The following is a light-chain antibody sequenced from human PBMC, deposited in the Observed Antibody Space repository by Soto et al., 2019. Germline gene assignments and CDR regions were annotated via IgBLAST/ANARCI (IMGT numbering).Light chain of an antibody. Sequence: EIVMTQSPATLSVSPGDRATLSCRASQSVDNDLAWYQQKPGQPPRLLIYDASTRATGIPARFSSSQSGTEFTLTISSLLSEDFAVYSCQQYNNWPLTFGGGTKVDIK. CDR1: QSVDND. CDR2: DAS. CDR3: QQYNNWPLT. J-gene: IGKJ4*01. V-gene: IGKV3D-15*01.